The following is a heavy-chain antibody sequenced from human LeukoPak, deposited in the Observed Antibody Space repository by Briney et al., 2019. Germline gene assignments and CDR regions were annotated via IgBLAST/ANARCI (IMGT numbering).Heavy chain of an antibody. Sequence: GGSLRLSCAASGFTFSSYGMHWVRQAPGKGLKWVAFIRYDGSNKYYADSVKGRFTISRDNSKNTLYLQMNSLRAEDTAVYYCAKDLGSYFDYWGQGTLVTVSS. CDR2: IRYDGSNK. V-gene: IGHV3-30*02. J-gene: IGHJ4*02. CDR1: GFTFSSYG. D-gene: IGHD3-16*01. CDR3: AKDLGSYFDY.